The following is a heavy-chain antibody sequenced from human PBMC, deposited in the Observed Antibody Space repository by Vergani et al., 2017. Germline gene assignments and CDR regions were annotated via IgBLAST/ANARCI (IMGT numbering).Heavy chain of an antibody. D-gene: IGHD4-17*01. CDR1: GFTFSSYA. CDR2: ISYDGSNK. V-gene: IGHV3-30-3*01. CDR3: AGGASGDYVSSFDY. Sequence: QVQLVESGGGVVQPGRSLRLSCAASGFTFSSYAMHWVRQAPGKGLEWVAVISYDGSNKYYADSVKGRFTISRDNSKNTLYLQMNSLRAEDTAVYYCAGGASGDYVSSFDYWDQGTVVAVSS. J-gene: IGHJ4*02.